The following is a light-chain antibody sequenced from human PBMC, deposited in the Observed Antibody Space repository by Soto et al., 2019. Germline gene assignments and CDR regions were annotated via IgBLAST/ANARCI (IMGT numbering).Light chain of an antibody. J-gene: IGKJ1*01. Sequence: DIQMTQSPSALSASVGERVTITCRGSQGISSWLAWYQQKPGKAPRLLIYKASSLASGVPSRFSGSGSGTEFTLTISSLQPEDVATYHCQQHTTFGQGTKVDIK. CDR2: KAS. CDR1: QGISSW. CDR3: QQHTT. V-gene: IGKV1-5*03.